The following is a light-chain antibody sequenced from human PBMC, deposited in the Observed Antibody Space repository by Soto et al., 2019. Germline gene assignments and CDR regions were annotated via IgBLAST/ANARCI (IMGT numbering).Light chain of an antibody. CDR1: SSDVGGYDY. CDR3: SSYTSIGTLV. Sequence: QSALTQPASVSGSPGQSITISCTGTSSDVGGYDYVSWYQQPPGKAPKLMIYDVSNWPSGVSNRFSGSKSGNTASLTISGLQAEDEADYYCSSYTSIGTLVFGTGTKVTVL. J-gene: IGLJ1*01. CDR2: DVS. V-gene: IGLV2-14*01.